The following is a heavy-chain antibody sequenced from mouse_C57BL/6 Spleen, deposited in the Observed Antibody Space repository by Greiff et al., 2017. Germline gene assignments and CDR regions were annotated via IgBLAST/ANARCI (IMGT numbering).Heavy chain of an antibody. D-gene: IGHD4-1*01. V-gene: IGHV1-52*01. CDR2: IDPSDSET. Sequence: VQLQQPGAELVRPGSSVKLSCKASGYTFTSYWMHWVKQRPIQGLEWIGNIDPSDSETHYNQKFKDKATLTVDKSSSTAYMQLSSLTSEDSAVYYCAGGTGKDAMDYWGQGTSVTVSS. CDR3: AGGTGKDAMDY. CDR1: GYTFTSYW. J-gene: IGHJ4*01.